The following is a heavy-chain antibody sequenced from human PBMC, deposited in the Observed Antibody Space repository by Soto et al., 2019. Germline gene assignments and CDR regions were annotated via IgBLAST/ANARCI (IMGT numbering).Heavy chain of an antibody. V-gene: IGHV4-59*12. D-gene: IGHD3-10*01. CDR1: GGSISSYY. J-gene: IGHJ3*02. CDR2: IYYSGST. CDR3: ARGTAPRITVLRGPPPMRGFDI. Sequence: KSSETLSLXCTVSGGSISSYYWSWIRQPPGKGLEWIGYIYYSGSTNYNPSLKSRFTISRDNAKNSLFLQVNSLRAEDTAVYYCARGTAPRITVLRGPPPMRGFDIWGQGTMVTVSS.